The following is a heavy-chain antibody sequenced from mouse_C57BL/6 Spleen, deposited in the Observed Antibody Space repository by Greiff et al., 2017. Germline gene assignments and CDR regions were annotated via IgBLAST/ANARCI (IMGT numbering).Heavy chain of an antibody. CDR3: ARWDYYGSSLDY. V-gene: IGHV1-26*01. Sequence: EVQLQESGPELVKPGASVKISCTASGSTFTDYYMNWVNQSHGKSLEWIGDITPNNGGISYNQTIKGKATLTVDKSSSTAYMELRSLTSEDSADYYCARWDYYGSSLDYWGQGTTLTVSS. D-gene: IGHD1-1*01. CDR2: ITPNNGGI. J-gene: IGHJ2*01. CDR1: GSTFTDYY.